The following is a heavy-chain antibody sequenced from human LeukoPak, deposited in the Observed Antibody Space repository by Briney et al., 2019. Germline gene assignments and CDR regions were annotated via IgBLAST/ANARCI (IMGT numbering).Heavy chain of an antibody. CDR2: ISSSSSSI. CDR1: GFTFSGYS. CDR3: ARANPPAISFFDY. V-gene: IGHV3-21*01. Sequence: PGGSLRLSCAASGFTFSGYSMNWVRQVPGKGLEWVSSISSSSSSIYYADSVKGRFTISRDNAKNSLYLQMISLRAEDTAVYYCARANPPAISFFDYWGQGTLVTVSS. D-gene: IGHD3-9*01. J-gene: IGHJ4*02.